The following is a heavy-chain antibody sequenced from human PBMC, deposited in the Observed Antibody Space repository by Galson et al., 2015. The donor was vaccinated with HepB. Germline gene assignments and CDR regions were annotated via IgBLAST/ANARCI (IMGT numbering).Heavy chain of an antibody. CDR2: IYYSGST. V-gene: IGHV4-31*03. CDR3: ARGGGDHDYGDSYYYYYYMDV. CDR1: GGSISSGGYY. D-gene: IGHD4-17*01. Sequence: TLSLTCTVSGGSISSGGYYWSWIRQHPGKGLEWIGYIYYSGSTYYNPSLKSRVTISVDTSKNQFSLKLSSVTAADTAVYYCARGGGDHDYGDSYYYYYYMDVWGKGTTVTVSS. J-gene: IGHJ6*03.